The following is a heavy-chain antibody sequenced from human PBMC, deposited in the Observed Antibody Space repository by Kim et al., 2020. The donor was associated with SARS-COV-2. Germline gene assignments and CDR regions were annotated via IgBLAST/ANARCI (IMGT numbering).Heavy chain of an antibody. J-gene: IGHJ4*02. CDR3: ARDLGEMATIGGYFDY. CDR1: GDSVSSNSAA. Sequence: SQTLSLTCAISGDSVSSNSAAWNWIRQSPSRGLEWLGRTYYRSKWYNDYAVSVKSLITINPDTSKNQFSLQLNSVTPEDTAVYYCARDLGEMATIGGYFDYWGQGTLVTVSS. D-gene: IGHD5-12*01. V-gene: IGHV6-1*01. CDR2: TYYRSKWYN.